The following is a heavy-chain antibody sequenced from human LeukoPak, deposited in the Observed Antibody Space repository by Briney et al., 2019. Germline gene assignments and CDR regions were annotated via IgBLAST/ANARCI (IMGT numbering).Heavy chain of an antibody. Sequence: ASVKVSCKASGGTFSSYAISWVRQAPGQGLEWMGRIIPILGIANYAQKFQGRVTITADKSTSTAYMELSSLRSEDTAVYYCAKPSITGTTNPYYYGMDVWGQGTTVTVSS. CDR3: AKPSITGTTNPYYYGMDV. J-gene: IGHJ6*02. V-gene: IGHV1-69*04. D-gene: IGHD1-7*01. CDR1: GGTFSSYA. CDR2: IIPILGIA.